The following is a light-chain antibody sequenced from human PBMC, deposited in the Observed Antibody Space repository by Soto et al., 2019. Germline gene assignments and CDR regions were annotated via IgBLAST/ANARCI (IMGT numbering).Light chain of an antibody. J-gene: IGKJ1*01. V-gene: IGKV1-27*01. CDR1: QGISNY. CDR3: HKYNSAPVA. CDR2: AAS. Sequence: DIQMTQSPSSLSASVGDRVTITCRASQGISNYLARYQQKPGKVPKLLIYAASTLQSGVPSRFSGSGSGTDFTFTISSLQPEDVATYYCHKYNSAPVAFGQGNKVEIK.